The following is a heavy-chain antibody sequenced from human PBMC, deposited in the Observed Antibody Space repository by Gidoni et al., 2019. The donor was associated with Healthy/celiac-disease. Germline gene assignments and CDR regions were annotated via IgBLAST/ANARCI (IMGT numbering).Heavy chain of an antibody. CDR3: ARGIIVGATEDWFDP. J-gene: IGHJ5*02. D-gene: IGHD1-26*01. CDR2: ISYDGSNK. CDR1: GFTFSSYG. V-gene: IGHV3-30*03. Sequence: QVQLVESGGGVVQPGRSLRLSCAASGFTFSSYGMHWVRQAPGKGLEWVAVISYDGSNKYYADSVKGRFTISRDNSKNTLYLQMNSLRAEDTAVYYCARGIIVGATEDWFDPWGQGTLVTVSS.